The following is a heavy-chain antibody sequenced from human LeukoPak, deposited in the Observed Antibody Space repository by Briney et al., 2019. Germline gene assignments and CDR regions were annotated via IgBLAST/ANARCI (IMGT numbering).Heavy chain of an antibody. J-gene: IGHJ4*02. Sequence: GESLKISCKGSGYSFTSYWISWVRQMPGKGLEWMGRIDPSDSYTNYSPSFQGHVTISADKSISTAYLQWSSLKASDTAMYYCANSVVVAGIGTAYDYWGQGTLVTVSS. CDR1: GYSFTSYW. CDR3: ANSVVVAGIGTAYDY. CDR2: IDPSDSYT. V-gene: IGHV5-10-1*01. D-gene: IGHD6-19*01.